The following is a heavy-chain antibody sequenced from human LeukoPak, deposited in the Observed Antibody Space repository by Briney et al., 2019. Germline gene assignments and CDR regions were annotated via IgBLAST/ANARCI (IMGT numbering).Heavy chain of an antibody. CDR3: ARTIWFGELYYFDY. V-gene: IGHV4-30-2*01. J-gene: IGHJ4*02. CDR2: IYHSGST. CDR1: GGSISSGGYS. D-gene: IGHD3-10*01. Sequence: SQTLSLTCAVSGGSISSGGYSWSWIRQPPGKGLEWIGYIYHSGSTYYNPSLKSRVTISVDRSKNQFSLKLSSVTAADTAVHYCARTIWFGELYYFDYWGQGTLVTVSS.